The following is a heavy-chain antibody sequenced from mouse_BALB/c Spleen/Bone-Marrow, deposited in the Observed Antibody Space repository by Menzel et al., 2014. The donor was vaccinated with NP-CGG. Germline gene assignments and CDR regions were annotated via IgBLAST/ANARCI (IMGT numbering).Heavy chain of an antibody. J-gene: IGHJ3*01. CDR1: GYAFTYCL. CDR3: ARRPWFAY. CDR2: INPGTGGT. Sequence: VQLQQSGAEQVRPGTSVKVSCKAAGYAFTYCLIDWIKQRPGQRPGQGLEWIGVINPGTGGTNYNEKFKGRATLTADNSSSTAYMQLSSLTSDDSAVYFCARRPWFAYWGQGTLVTVSA. V-gene: IGHV1-54*01.